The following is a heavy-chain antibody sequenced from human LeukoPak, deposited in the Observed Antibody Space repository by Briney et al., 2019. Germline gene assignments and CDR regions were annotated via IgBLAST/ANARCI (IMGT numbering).Heavy chain of an antibody. CDR3: ARNLWQLVGNAFDI. CDR2: IYSSGSS. D-gene: IGHD6-6*01. CDR1: DFTVSNNY. J-gene: IGHJ3*02. Sequence: GGSLRLSCVASDFTVSNNYMSWVRQTPGKGLEWVSVIYSSGSSFYVDSVKGRFTISRDNSKNTLFLQMNSLRAEDTAVYFCARNLWQLVGNAFDIWGQGTMVTVSS. V-gene: IGHV3-53*01.